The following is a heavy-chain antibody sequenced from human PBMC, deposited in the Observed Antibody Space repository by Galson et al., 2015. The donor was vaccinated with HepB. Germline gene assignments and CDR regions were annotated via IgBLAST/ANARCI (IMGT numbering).Heavy chain of an antibody. J-gene: IGHJ6*02. Sequence: SLRLSCAASGFPFSGYSLHWVRQPPGKGLEWVAVISYDGGKKYYADSVKGRFTISRDNSKNTLYLQMDSLRAEDTAVYYCARTITIFGVTINGMDVWGQGTTVTVSS. D-gene: IGHD3-3*01. CDR1: GFPFSGYS. CDR2: ISYDGGKK. V-gene: IGHV3-30-3*02. CDR3: ARTITIFGVTINGMDV.